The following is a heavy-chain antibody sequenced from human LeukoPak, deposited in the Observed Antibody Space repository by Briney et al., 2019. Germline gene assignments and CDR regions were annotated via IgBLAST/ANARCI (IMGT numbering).Heavy chain of an antibody. J-gene: IGHJ6*03. CDR2: IKQDGSEK. Sequence: PGGSLRLSCAASGFTFSSYGMHWVRQAPGKGLEWVANIKQDGSEKYYVDSVKGRFTISRDNAKNSLYLQMNSLRAEDTAVYYCARTYYYYYMDVWGKGTTVTVSS. CDR3: ARTYYYYYMDV. V-gene: IGHV3-7*01. CDR1: GFTFSSYG.